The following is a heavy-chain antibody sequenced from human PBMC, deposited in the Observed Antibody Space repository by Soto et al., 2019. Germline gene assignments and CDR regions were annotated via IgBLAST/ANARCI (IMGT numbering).Heavy chain of an antibody. V-gene: IGHV3-30*03. J-gene: IGHJ4*01. D-gene: IGHD6-19*01. CDR3: YSSGW. Sequence: QVQLVESGGGVVQPGRSLRLSCAASGFTFSTFAMHWVRQAPGKGLEWVAVISDDGITKYYADSVKGRFTISRDNSKNTLYLEMNSLRAEDTAVYYGYSSGWWGHGTLVTVSS. CDR2: ISDDGITK. CDR1: GFTFSTFA.